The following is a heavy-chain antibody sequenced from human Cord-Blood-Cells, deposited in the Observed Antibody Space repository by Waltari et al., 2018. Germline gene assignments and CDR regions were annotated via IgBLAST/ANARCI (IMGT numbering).Heavy chain of an antibody. Sequence: VQLVQSGAEAKKPGSSVTVSCKASGGTFSSYATSWVRQAPGQGLEWMGGIIPSLGIANYAQKFQGRVTITADESTSTAYMELSSLRSEDTAVYYCARAVVRGVIDYWGQGTLVTVSS. CDR1: GGTFSSYA. D-gene: IGHD3-10*01. CDR3: ARAVVRGVIDY. J-gene: IGHJ4*02. CDR2: IIPSLGIA. V-gene: IGHV1-69*04.